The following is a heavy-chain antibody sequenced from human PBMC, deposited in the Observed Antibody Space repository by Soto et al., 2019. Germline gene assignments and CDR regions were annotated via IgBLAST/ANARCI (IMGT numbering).Heavy chain of an antibody. J-gene: IGHJ6*02. D-gene: IGHD3-10*01. Sequence: GGSLRLSCAASGFTFSSYGMHWVRQAPGKGLEWVAVISYDGSNKYYADSVKGRFTISRDNSKNTLYLQMNSLRAEDTAVYYCAKGYYKYYYYYGMGVWGQGTTVTVSS. CDR3: AKGYYKYYYYYGMGV. V-gene: IGHV3-30*18. CDR2: ISYDGSNK. CDR1: GFTFSSYG.